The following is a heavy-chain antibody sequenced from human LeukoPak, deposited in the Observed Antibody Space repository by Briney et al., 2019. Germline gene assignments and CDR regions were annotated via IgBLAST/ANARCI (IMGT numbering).Heavy chain of an antibody. Sequence: VASVKVSCKASGGTFTSYAISWVGQAPGQGVEWMGRINPKSGGTKYAHKFQGRVTITRETSIRTAYTEMSRLRSDDTAVYYCARADCSSTSCLKAFDIWGQGTMVTVSS. CDR1: GGTFTSYA. CDR2: INPKSGGT. J-gene: IGHJ3*02. D-gene: IGHD2-2*01. V-gene: IGHV1-2*06. CDR3: ARADCSSTSCLKAFDI.